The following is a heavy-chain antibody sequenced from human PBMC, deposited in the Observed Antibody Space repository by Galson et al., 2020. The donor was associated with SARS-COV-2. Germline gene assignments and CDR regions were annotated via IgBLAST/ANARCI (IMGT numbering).Heavy chain of an antibody. V-gene: IGHV3-43D*03. Sequence: GESLKISCVASGSTFDDYAMHWVRQAPGKGLEWVSLISWNGDTTYYADSVKGRFTISRDNRKNSLFLQMNSLRGEDTGLYYCARDQGAHGDYGYYYGMDVWGQGTTVTVSS. D-gene: IGHD4-17*01. CDR3: ARDQGAHGDYGYYYGMDV. CDR1: GSTFDDYA. CDR2: ISWNGDTT. J-gene: IGHJ6*02.